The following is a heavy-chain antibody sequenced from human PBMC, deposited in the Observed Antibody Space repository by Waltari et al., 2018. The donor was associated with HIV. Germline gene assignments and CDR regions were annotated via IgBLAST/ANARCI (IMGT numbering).Heavy chain of an antibody. Sequence: QVQQHQWGAGLLKPSETLALICTVDGGSFTDDYCTWHRQSPRKGLEWIGEIDHRGRTNYNPSLRSRVTISFDMSNNQFSLRLTSVTPSDSAVYFCARGTKPAPYNGWPRGAFDIWGQGTVVTVSS. V-gene: IGHV4-34*01. CDR1: GGSFTDDY. J-gene: IGHJ3*02. CDR2: IDHRGRT. D-gene: IGHD5-12*01. CDR3: ARGTKPAPYNGWPRGAFDI.